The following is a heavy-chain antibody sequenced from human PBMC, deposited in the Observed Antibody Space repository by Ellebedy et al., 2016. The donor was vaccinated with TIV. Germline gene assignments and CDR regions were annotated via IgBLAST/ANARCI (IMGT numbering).Heavy chain of an antibody. CDR1: GGTFISSA. V-gene: IGHV1-69*13. CDR3: ARVTDTAMATLDY. Sequence: ASVKVSCKASGGTFISSAISWVRQAPGQGLEWVGGMGGIIPTFGAPRYAQKLQGRVTITADDSTSTAYMELRSLRTEDTAVYYCARVTDTAMATLDYWGQGTLVTVSS. CDR2: IIPTFGAP. J-gene: IGHJ4*02. D-gene: IGHD5-18*01.